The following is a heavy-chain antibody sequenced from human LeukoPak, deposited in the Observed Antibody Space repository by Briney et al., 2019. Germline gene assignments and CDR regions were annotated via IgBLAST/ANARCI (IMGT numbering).Heavy chain of an antibody. CDR1: GFSFSKDW. CDR3: ARPLMYYYGSETYFWFDP. Sequence: GSLSLSCAASGFSFSKDWMSWVRQAPGKGLEWVSYISSSSSTIYCADSVKGRFTISRDNAKNSLSLQMNSLRAEDTAVYYCARPLMYYYGSETYFWFDPWGQGTLVTVSS. J-gene: IGHJ5*02. V-gene: IGHV3-48*04. D-gene: IGHD3-10*01. CDR2: ISSSSSTI.